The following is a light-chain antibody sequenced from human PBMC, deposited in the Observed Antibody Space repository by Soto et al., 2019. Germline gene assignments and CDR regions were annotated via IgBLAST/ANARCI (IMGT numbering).Light chain of an antibody. CDR3: QHADGLRALT. Sequence: DIQMTQSPPFVSASVGDIVTISCRASQNAGSWLSWFHQKPGGAPNLLIFHTSRLQTGVPSRFAGRGSGTEFTLTISSLQPEDFGTYYCQHADGLRALTFGGGTTVEI. J-gene: IGKJ4*01. CDR1: QNAGSW. CDR2: HTS. V-gene: IGKV1-12*01.